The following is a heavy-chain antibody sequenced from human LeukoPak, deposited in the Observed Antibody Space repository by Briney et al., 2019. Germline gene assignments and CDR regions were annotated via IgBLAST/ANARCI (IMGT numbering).Heavy chain of an antibody. CDR2: ISGDGGST. J-gene: IGHJ6*03. D-gene: IGHD1-7*01. V-gene: IGHV3-43*02. CDR1: GFTFDDYA. Sequence: QPGGSLRLSCAASGFTFDDYAMHWVRQAPGKGLEWVSLISGDGGSTYYADSVKGRFTISRDNSKNSLYLQMNSLRTEDTALYYCAKDMLELQDHYYYYYMDVWGKGTTVTVSS. CDR3: AKDMLELQDHYYYYYMDV.